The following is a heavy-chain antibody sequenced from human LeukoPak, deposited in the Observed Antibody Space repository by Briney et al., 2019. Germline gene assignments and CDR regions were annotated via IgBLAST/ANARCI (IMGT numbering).Heavy chain of an antibody. J-gene: IGHJ4*01. CDR1: GFTFSSYG. D-gene: IGHD3-10*02. CDR2: ISGSGGNT. V-gene: IGHV3-23*01. CDR3: ANRDCSGGFDY. Sequence: GGSLRLSCAASGFTFSSYGMSWVRQAPGKGLEWVSAISGSGGNTYYADSVKGRFTLSRDNYKHTLYLQMNSLRAEDTGVYYCANRDCSGGFDYWGKGTLVTVSS.